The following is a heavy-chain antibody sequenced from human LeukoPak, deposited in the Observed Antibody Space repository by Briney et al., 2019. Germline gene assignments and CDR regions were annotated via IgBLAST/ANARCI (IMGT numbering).Heavy chain of an antibody. CDR2: ISYDGSNK. V-gene: IGHV3-30*01. CDR3: ARDAEAMIVVVIIDY. D-gene: IGHD3-22*01. CDR1: GFTFSSYA. J-gene: IGHJ4*02. Sequence: GGSLRLSCAASGFTFSSYAMHWVRQAPGKGLEWVAVISYDGSNKYYADSVKGRFTISRDNSKNTLYLQMNSLRAEDTAVYYCARDAEAMIVVVIIDYWGQGTLVTVSS.